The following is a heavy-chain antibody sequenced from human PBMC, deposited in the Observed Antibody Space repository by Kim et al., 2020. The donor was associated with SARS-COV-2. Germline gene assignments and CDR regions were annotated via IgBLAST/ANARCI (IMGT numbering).Heavy chain of an antibody. V-gene: IGHV3-7*03. J-gene: IGHJ4*02. CDR2: IKQDGSET. Sequence: GGSLRLSCAASGFTFSSYWKSWVRQAPGKGLEWVANIKQDGSETYYVDSVKGRFTISRDNAKNSLYLQMNSLRAEDTAVDYCASFPTRRGNIVVVPAAFFDYRGQGTLVTVSS. D-gene: IGHD2-2*01. CDR1: GFTFSSYW. CDR3: ASFPTRRGNIVVVPAAFFDY.